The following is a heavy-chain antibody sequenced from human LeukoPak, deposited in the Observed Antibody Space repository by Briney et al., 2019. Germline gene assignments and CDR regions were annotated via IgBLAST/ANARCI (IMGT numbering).Heavy chain of an antibody. D-gene: IGHD3-22*01. CDR2: IYYSGST. CDR3: ARDRPYDSSGYHLFDY. J-gene: IGHJ4*02. CDR1: GGSISSGDYY. V-gene: IGHV4-61*08. Sequence: SETLSLTCTVSGGSISSGDYYWSWIRQPPGKGLEWIGYIYYSGSTNYNPSLKSRVTISVDTSKHQFSLKLSSVTAADTAVYYCARDRPYDSSGYHLFDYWGQGTLVTVSS.